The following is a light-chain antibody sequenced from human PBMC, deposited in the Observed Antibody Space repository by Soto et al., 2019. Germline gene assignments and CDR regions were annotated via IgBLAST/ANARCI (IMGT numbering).Light chain of an antibody. Sequence: EIVLTQSPGTLSLSPGERATLSCRARQSISSSYLAWYQQKPGQAPRLLIFGASSRATGTPDRFSGSGSGTDFTLTISRLEPEDFAVYYCQQFGSSPPYTFGQGTKLEIQ. CDR3: QQFGSSPPYT. V-gene: IGKV3-20*01. CDR1: QSISSSY. J-gene: IGKJ2*01. CDR2: GAS.